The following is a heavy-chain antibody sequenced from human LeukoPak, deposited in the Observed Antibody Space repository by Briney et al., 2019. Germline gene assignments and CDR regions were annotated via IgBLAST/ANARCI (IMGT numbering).Heavy chain of an antibody. CDR1: GFTFSSYA. D-gene: IGHD6-19*01. V-gene: IGHV3-23*01. CDR3: TTDSAGRD. Sequence: GGSLRLSCAASGFTFSSYAMSWVRQAPGKGLEWVSAISGSGGSTYYADSVKGRFTISRDNSKNTLYLQMNSLKTEDTAVYYCTTDSAGRDWGQGTLVTVSS. CDR2: ISGSGGST. J-gene: IGHJ4*02.